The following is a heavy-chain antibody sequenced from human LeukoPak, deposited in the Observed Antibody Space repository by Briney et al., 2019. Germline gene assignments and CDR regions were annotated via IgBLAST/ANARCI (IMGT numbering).Heavy chain of an antibody. CDR3: ARVGLRFLEWLYFDY. D-gene: IGHD3-3*01. V-gene: IGHV3-30*01. CDR2: ISYDGSNK. CDR1: GFTFSSYA. Sequence: GRSLRLFCAASGFTFSSYAMHWVRQAPGKGLEWVAVISYDGSNKYYADSVKGRFTISRDNSKNTLYLQMNSLRAEDTAVYYCARVGLRFLEWLYFDYWGQGTLVTVSS. J-gene: IGHJ4*02.